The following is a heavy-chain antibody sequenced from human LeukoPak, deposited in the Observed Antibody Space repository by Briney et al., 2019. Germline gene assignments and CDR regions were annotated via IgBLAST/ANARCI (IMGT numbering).Heavy chain of an antibody. D-gene: IGHD3-10*02. CDR1: GGSFSGYY. CDR2: INHSGST. J-gene: IGHJ5*02. Sequence: SETLSLTCAVYGGSFSGYYWSWIRQPPGKGLEWIGEINHSGSTNYNPSFKSRVTISVDTSKNQFSLKLSSVTAADTAVYYCARAAITMIGGLNRFDPWGQGTLVTVSS. CDR3: ARAAITMIGGLNRFDP. V-gene: IGHV4-34*01.